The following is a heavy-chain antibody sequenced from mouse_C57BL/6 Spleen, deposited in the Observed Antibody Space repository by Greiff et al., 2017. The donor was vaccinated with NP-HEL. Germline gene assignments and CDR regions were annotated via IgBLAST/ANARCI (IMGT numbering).Heavy chain of an antibody. CDR3: AANWDFDY. J-gene: IGHJ2*01. V-gene: IGHV1-82*01. Sequence: VQLQQSGPELVKPGASVKISCKASGYAFSSSWMNWVQQRPGKGLEWIGRIYPGDGDTNYNGKFKGKATLTADKSSSTAYMQLSSLTSEDSAVYFCAANWDFDYWGKGTTLTVSS. CDR2: IYPGDGDT. D-gene: IGHD4-1*01. CDR1: GYAFSSSW.